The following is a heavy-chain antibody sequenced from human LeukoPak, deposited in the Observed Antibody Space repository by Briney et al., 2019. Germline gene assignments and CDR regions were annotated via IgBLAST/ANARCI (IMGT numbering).Heavy chain of an antibody. D-gene: IGHD3-16*02. CDR1: GFTFSSYS. CDR3: ASDGSYDYVWGSYRHNWFDP. J-gene: IGHJ5*02. Sequence: GGSLRLCCAASGFTFSSYSMNWVRQAPGKGLEWVSSISSSSSYIYYADSVKGRFTISRDNAKNSLYLQMNSLRAEDTAVYYCASDGSYDYVWGSYRHNWFDPWGQGTLVAVSS. CDR2: ISSSSSYI. V-gene: IGHV3-21*01.